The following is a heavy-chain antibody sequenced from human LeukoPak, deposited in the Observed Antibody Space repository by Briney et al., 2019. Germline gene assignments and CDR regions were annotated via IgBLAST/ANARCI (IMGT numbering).Heavy chain of an antibody. CDR2: ISGSGTYI. V-gene: IGHV3-21*01. D-gene: IGHD3-3*01. J-gene: IGHJ3*02. CDR3: ARAPYYVFRSNNGKEAFDI. CDR1: GFTFSNYN. Sequence: GGSLRLSCVASGFTFSNYNMNWVRQAPGKGLEWVSSISGSGTYIYYADSLKGRFTISRDNAKNSLYLQMNSLRAEDTAVYYWARAPYYVFRSNNGKEAFDIWGKGTMVTVSS.